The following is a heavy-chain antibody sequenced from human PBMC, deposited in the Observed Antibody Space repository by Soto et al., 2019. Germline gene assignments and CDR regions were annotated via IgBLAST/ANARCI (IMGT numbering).Heavy chain of an antibody. Sequence: GASVKVSCKASGYTFTGYYMHWVRQAPGQGLEWMGWINPNSGGTNYAQKFQGWVTMTRDTSISTAYMELSRLRSDDTAVYYCAREGDTAMVKGSGMDVWGQGTTVTVSS. CDR1: GYTFTGYY. CDR2: INPNSGGT. J-gene: IGHJ6*02. CDR3: AREGDTAMVKGSGMDV. D-gene: IGHD5-18*01. V-gene: IGHV1-2*04.